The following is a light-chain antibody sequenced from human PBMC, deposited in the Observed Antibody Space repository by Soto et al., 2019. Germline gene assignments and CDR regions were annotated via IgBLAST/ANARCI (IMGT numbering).Light chain of an antibody. J-gene: IGKJ1*01. Sequence: DIVLTQSPGTLSLSSGERATLSCRASQSVGSTYIAWYRQRPGQPPRLLIYGTSTRAIGVPDRFRGSGSGTDFTLTISGLEHDDSPVYYCQQYAQSPGTFGQGTKVDIK. V-gene: IGKV3-20*01. CDR1: QSVGSTY. CDR2: GTS. CDR3: QQYAQSPGT.